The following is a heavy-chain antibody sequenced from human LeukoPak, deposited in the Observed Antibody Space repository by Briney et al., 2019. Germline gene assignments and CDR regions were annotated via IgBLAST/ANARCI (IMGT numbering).Heavy chain of an antibody. Sequence: ASVKVSCKASRYTFTGYYMHWVRQAPGQGLEWMGWINPNSGGTNYAQKFQGRVTMTRDTSISTAYMELSRLRSDDTAVYYCARDPDSSSSFTPYYHMDVWGKGTTVTVSS. J-gene: IGHJ6*03. CDR3: ARDPDSSSSFTPYYHMDV. D-gene: IGHD6-6*01. CDR1: RYTFTGYY. CDR2: INPNSGGT. V-gene: IGHV1-2*02.